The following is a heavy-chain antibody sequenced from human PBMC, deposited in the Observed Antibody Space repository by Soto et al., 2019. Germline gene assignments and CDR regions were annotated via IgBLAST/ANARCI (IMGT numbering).Heavy chain of an antibody. D-gene: IGHD4-17*01. V-gene: IGHV1-69*12. CDR3: ARDLIHADYGGNSYFDY. Sequence: QVQMVQSGAEVKKPGSSVKVSCKASGGTFSSYAISWVRQAPGQGLEWMGGIIPIFGTANYAQKFQGRVTITADESTSTAYMELSSLRSEDTAVYYCARDLIHADYGGNSYFDYWGQGTLVTVSS. J-gene: IGHJ4*02. CDR1: GGTFSSYA. CDR2: IIPIFGTA.